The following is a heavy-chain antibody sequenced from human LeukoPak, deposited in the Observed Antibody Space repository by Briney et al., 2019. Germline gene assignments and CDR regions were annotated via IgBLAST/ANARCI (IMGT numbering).Heavy chain of an antibody. V-gene: IGHV1-18*01. CDR1: GYTFTSYG. J-gene: IGHJ4*02. CDR2: ISAYNGNT. D-gene: IGHD6-13*01. CDR3: ARVHPIGSSWYFDY. Sequence: ASVKVSCKASGYTFTSYGISWVRQAPGQGLEWMGWISAYNGNTNYAQKLQGGVTMTTDTSTSTAYMKLRSLRSDDTAVYYCARVHPIGSSWYFDYWGQGTLVTVSS.